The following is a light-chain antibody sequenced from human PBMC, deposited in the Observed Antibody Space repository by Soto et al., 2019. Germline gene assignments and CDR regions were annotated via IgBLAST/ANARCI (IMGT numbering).Light chain of an antibody. CDR3: PSYIHRRTHVV. V-gene: IGLV2-14*01. Sequence: QSALTQPASVSGSPGQSITISCTGTSIDVGGYNYVSWYQQHPGKAPKLMIYGVTNRPSGVSNRFSGSKSGNTASLTISGLQPEDEADYYCPSYIHRRTHVVFGGGTKLTVL. J-gene: IGLJ2*01. CDR1: SIDVGGYNY. CDR2: GVT.